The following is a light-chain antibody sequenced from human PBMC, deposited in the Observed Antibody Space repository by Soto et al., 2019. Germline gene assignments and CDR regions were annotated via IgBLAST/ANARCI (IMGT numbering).Light chain of an antibody. CDR3: YSYAGRNVLV. Sequence: QSVLAQPPSASGSPGQSVTISCTGSGSDIGAYNFVSWYQQHPGKAPKLMIFGVTERPSGVPDRFSGSKSGNTASLTVSGLQADDEAIYYCYSYAGRNVLVFGGGTKLTVL. CDR2: GVT. V-gene: IGLV2-8*01. CDR1: GSDIGAYNF. J-gene: IGLJ3*02.